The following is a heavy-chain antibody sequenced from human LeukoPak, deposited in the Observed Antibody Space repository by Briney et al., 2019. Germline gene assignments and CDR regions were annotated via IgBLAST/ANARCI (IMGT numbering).Heavy chain of an antibody. CDR3: ARDSSGWSRALDY. V-gene: IGHV4-4*02. J-gene: IGHJ4*02. CDR1: GFTFSSYSM. CDR2: IYHSGST. Sequence: GSLRLSCVDSGFTFSSYSMNWVRQAPGKGLEWIGYIYHSGSTYYNPSLKSRVTISVDRSKNQFSLKLSSVTAADTAVYYCARDSSGWSRALDYWGQGTLVTVSS. D-gene: IGHD6-19*01.